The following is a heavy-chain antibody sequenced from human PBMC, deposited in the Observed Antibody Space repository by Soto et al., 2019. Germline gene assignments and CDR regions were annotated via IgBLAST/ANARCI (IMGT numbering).Heavy chain of an antibody. V-gene: IGHV4-59*01. CDR3: ATGGLVPAAMNWFDP. J-gene: IGHJ5*02. CDR1: GGSISSSF. CDR2: VYYSGST. Sequence: QVQLQESGPGLVKPSETLSLTCTVSGGSISSSFWSWIRQPPGKGLEWIGYVYYSGSTRYNPSLKSRLTISVDTSKKRFSLKLSSVTAADTAVYYCATGGLVPAAMNWFDPWGQGILVTVSS. D-gene: IGHD2-2*01.